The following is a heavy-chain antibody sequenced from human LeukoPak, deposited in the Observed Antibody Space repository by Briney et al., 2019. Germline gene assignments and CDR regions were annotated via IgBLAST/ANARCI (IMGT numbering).Heavy chain of an antibody. CDR3: ARDNPAGP. CDR1: GGSIGGYS. D-gene: IGHD1-14*01. J-gene: IGHJ5*02. CDR2: VYTSGNT. Sequence: SETLSLTCTVSGGSIGGYSWSWIRQSAAKGLEWIGRVYTSGNTNYNPSFKSRVTMSIDTSKKQFSLKLYSVTAADTAVYYCARDNPAGPWGQGTLVTVSS. V-gene: IGHV4-4*07.